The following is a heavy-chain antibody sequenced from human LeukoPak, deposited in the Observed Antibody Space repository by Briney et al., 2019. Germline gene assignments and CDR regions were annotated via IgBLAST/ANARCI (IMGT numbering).Heavy chain of an antibody. CDR1: GFTLSSYI. CDR3: ARASSKQLAGYLPDGFDI. Sequence: GGSLRLSCAASGFTLSSYIMHWVRQAPGKGLEWVSSISSSGTYVYYADSVKGRFTISRDNAKNSLSLQMNSLRADDAAVYYCARASSKQLAGYLPDGFDIWGQGTMVTVSS. CDR2: ISSSGTYV. V-gene: IGHV3-21*01. D-gene: IGHD3-9*01. J-gene: IGHJ3*02.